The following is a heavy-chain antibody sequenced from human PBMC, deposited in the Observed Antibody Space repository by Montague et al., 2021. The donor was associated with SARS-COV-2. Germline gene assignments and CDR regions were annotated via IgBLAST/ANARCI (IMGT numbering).Heavy chain of an antibody. CDR1: GFTFDIYA. D-gene: IGHD3-16*02. V-gene: IGHV3-23*03. J-gene: IGHJ3*02. CDR2: IYSGRRP. Sequence: SLRLSCAASGFTFDIYAMHWVRQAPGKGPEWLSTIYSGRRPSYSESVKGRFTIPRDDSKKTFYLEINGLGAEDTAIYYCAKDFVRGERVLDIWGQGTVVTVSS. CDR3: AKDFVRGERVLDI.